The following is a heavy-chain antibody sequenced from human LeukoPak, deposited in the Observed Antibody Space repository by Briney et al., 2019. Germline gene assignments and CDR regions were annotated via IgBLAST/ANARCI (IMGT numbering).Heavy chain of an antibody. J-gene: IGHJ6*03. CDR2: ISYSGST. D-gene: IGHD2-15*01. CDR3: ARRAPTRDYSYYMDV. CDR1: GGSISSSSYY. V-gene: IGHV4-39*07. Sequence: SETLSLTCTVSGGSISSSSYYWGWIRQPPGKGLEWIGSISYSGSTYCNPSLKSRVTISVDTSKKQFSLKLSSVTAADPAVYYCARRAPTRDYSYYMDVWGKGTTVTVSS.